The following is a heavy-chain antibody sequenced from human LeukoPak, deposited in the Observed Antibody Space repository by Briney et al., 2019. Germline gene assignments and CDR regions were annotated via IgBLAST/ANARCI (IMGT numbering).Heavy chain of an antibody. D-gene: IGHD3-22*01. CDR2: IYPGDSDT. J-gene: IGHJ4*02. CDR1: GSSFTSYW. V-gene: IGHV5-51*01. Sequence: GESLKISCKGSGSSFTSYWIGWVRQLPGKGLEWMGIIYPGDSDTRYSPSFQGQVTISADKSISTASLQWSSLKASGTAMYYCARTYYYDSSGIDYWGQGTLVTVSS. CDR3: ARTYYYDSSGIDY.